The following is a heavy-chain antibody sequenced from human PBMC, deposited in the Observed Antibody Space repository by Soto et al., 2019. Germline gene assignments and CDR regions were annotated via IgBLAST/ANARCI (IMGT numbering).Heavy chain of an antibody. CDR2: ISYDGSNK. CDR1: GFTFSSYA. D-gene: IGHD6-19*01. Sequence: PGGSLRLSCAASGFTFSSYAMHWVRQAPGKGLEWVAVISYDGSNKYYADSVKGRFTISRDNSKNTLYLQMNSLRAEDTAVYYCASLSIAVAGKIDYWGQGTLVTVSS. CDR3: ASLSIAVAGKIDY. V-gene: IGHV3-30-3*01. J-gene: IGHJ4*02.